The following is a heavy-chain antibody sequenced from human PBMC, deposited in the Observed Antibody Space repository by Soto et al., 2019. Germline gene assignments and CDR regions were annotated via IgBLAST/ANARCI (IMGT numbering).Heavy chain of an antibody. CDR2: INPSGGST. J-gene: IGHJ3*02. Sequence: GASVKVSCKASGYTFTSYYMHWVRQAPGQGLEWMGIINPSGGSTSYAQKFQGRVTMTRDTSTSTVYMELSSLRSEDTAVYYCARDQGDYYDSSGYLGPFDASDIWGQGTMVTVSS. D-gene: IGHD3-22*01. V-gene: IGHV1-46*01. CDR1: GYTFTSYY. CDR3: ARDQGDYYDSSGYLGPFDASDI.